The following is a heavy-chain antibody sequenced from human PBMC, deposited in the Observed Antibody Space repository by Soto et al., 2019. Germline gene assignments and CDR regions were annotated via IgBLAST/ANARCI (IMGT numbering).Heavy chain of an antibody. J-gene: IGHJ4*02. Sequence: SETLSLTCAVSGFSISSGGYSWSWIRQPPGKGLEWIGSIYYSGYTYYNPSLKSRVTISVDTSKNQFSLKLSSVTAADTAVYYCARRESPTFDYWGQGTLVTVSS. V-gene: IGHV4-39*07. CDR1: GFSISSGGYS. CDR3: ARRESPTFDY. CDR2: IYYSGYT.